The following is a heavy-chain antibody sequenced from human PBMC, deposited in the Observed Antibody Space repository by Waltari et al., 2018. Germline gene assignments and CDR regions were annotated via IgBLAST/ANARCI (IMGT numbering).Heavy chain of an antibody. V-gene: IGHV4-4*02. CDR1: GDSMSGTSW. J-gene: IGHJ4*02. D-gene: IGHD2-15*01. CDR2: VHRSGRT. Sequence: QLQLQESGPGLVKPSGTLSLTCVVSGDSMSGTSWWSWVRQSPDKGLEWKGQVHRSGRTNYNPAFASRASVSLDTSMNTFSLRILSATAADTAVYFCARDLGRGLFLDSWGQGTLVTVSP. CDR3: ARDLGRGLFLDS.